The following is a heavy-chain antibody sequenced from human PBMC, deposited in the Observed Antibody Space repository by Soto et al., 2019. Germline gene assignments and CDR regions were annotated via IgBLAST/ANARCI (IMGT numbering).Heavy chain of an antibody. V-gene: IGHV4-59*01. Sequence: SETLSLTCTVSGGSISSYYWSWIRQPPGKGLEWIGYIYYSGSTNYNPSLKSRVTISVDTSKNQFSLKLSSVTAADTAVYYCARGGSTYHYYMDVWGKGTTVTVSS. CDR1: GGSISSYY. CDR3: ARGGSTYHYYMDV. CDR2: IYYSGST. J-gene: IGHJ6*03.